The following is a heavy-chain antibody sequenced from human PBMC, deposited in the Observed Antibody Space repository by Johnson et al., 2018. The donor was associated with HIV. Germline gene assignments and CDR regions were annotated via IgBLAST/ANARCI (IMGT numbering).Heavy chain of an antibody. V-gene: IGHV3-20*04. CDR2: INWNGGST. CDR3: ARVQDRVAGNSYGAFDI. CDR1: GFTFDDYG. Sequence: EVQLVESGGGVVRPGGSLRLSCAASGFTFDDYGMSWVRQAPGKGLEWVSGINWNGGSTGYADSVKGRFTISRDNAKNSLYLQMNSLRAEDTALYYCARVQDRVAGNSYGAFDIWGQGTMVTVPS. J-gene: IGHJ3*02. D-gene: IGHD6-19*01.